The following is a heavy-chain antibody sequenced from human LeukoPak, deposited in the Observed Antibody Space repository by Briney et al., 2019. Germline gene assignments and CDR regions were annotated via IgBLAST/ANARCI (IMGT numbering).Heavy chain of an antibody. CDR1: GFTFSSYA. V-gene: IGHV3-23*01. J-gene: IGHJ4*02. CDR2: LSGSVGNT. D-gene: IGHD3-22*01. Sequence: GGSLRLSCPASGFTFSSYAIRWVRQAAGEGLEWVSTLSGSVGNTYYADSVKGRVTIYSEKSKKTLYLQKNSLRAEDTAVYHCAKGSYYYDSADYFDHWGQGPLVTVSS. CDR3: AKGSYYYDSADYFDH.